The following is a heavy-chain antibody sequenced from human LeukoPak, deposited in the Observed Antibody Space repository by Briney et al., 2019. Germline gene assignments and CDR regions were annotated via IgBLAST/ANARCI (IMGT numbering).Heavy chain of an antibody. CDR2: ISGSGDNT. CDR3: AHIAAVGPEDY. D-gene: IGHD6-13*01. CDR1: GFTFSSYA. Sequence: PGGSLRLSCAASGFTFSSYAMSWVRQAPGKGLEWVSAISGSGDNTYYADSVKGLFTISRDSSKNTLYLQMNSLRAEDTAVYYCAHIAAVGPEDYWGQGTLVTVSS. J-gene: IGHJ4*02. V-gene: IGHV3-23*01.